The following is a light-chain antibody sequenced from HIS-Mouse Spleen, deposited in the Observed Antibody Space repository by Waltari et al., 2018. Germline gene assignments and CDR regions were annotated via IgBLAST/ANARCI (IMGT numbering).Light chain of an antibody. CDR2: SNN. J-gene: IGLJ1*01. Sequence: QSVLTQPPSASGTPGQRSPISCSGSSPNISRNTVNLYQQLPGTAPKLLIYSNNQRPSGVPDRFSCSKSGTSASLAISGLQSEDEADYYCAAWDDSLNGYVFGTGTKVTVL. CDR1: SPNISRNT. V-gene: IGLV1-44*01. CDR3: AAWDDSLNGYV.